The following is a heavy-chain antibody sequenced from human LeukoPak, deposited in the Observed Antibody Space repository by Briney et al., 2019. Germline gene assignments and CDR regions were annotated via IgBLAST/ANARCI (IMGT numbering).Heavy chain of an antibody. CDR3: ARAPYGDYAFDI. CDR2: INQDRSEK. D-gene: IGHD4-17*01. J-gene: IGHJ3*02. V-gene: IGHV3-7*01. CDR1: GFTFSSYW. Sequence: GGSLRLSCAASGFTFSSYWMSWVRQAPGKGLEWVASINQDRSEKYYVDSLKGRFTISRDNAKNSLYLQMNSLRAEDTAVYYCARAPYGDYAFDIWGQGTMVTVSS.